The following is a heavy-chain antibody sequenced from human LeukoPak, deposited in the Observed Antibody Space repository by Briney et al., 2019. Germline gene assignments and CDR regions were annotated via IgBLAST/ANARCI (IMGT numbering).Heavy chain of an antibody. CDR1: GYTFTSYD. Sequence: ASVKVPCKASGYTFTSYDINWVRQATGQGLEWMGWMNPNGGNTGYAQKFQGRVTMTRNTSISTAYMELSSLRSEDTAVYYCARALGYSSGWSAYYYYGMDVWGQGTTVTVSS. J-gene: IGHJ6*02. V-gene: IGHV1-8*01. CDR3: ARALGYSSGWSAYYYYGMDV. D-gene: IGHD6-19*01. CDR2: MNPNGGNT.